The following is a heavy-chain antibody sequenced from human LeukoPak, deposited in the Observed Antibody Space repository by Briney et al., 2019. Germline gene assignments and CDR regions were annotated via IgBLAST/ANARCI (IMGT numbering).Heavy chain of an antibody. J-gene: IGHJ3*02. CDR3: ARMTYYYDSSGYYPDAFDI. D-gene: IGHD3-22*01. CDR2: ILSNDEK. V-gene: IGHV2-26*01. Sequence: SGPVLVKPTETLTLTCTVSGFSLSNARMGVSWIRQPPGKALEWLAHILSNDEKSYSTSLKSRLTISNDTSKSQVVLTMTNMDPVDTATYYCARMTYYYDSSGYYPDAFDIWGQGTMVTVSS. CDR1: GFSLSNARMG.